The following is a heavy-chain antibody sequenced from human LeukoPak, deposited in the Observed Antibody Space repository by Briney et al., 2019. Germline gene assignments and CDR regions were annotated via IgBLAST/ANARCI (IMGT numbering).Heavy chain of an antibody. CDR3: AKDTYDSSGYFDY. D-gene: IGHD3-22*01. Sequence: PGGSLRLSCAASGFTFSSYAMSWVRQAPGKGLEWVPAISGSGGSTYYADSVKGRVTISRDNSKNTLYLQMNSLRAEDTAVYYCAKDTYDSSGYFDYWGQGTLVTVSS. CDR2: ISGSGGST. J-gene: IGHJ4*02. V-gene: IGHV3-23*01. CDR1: GFTFSSYA.